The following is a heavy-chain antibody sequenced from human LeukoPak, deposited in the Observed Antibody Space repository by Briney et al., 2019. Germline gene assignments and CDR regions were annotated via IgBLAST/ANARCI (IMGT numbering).Heavy chain of an antibody. Sequence: ASVKVSCKASGYTFTGYYMHWVRQAPGQGLEWMGWINPNSGGTDYAQKFQGRVTMTRDTSISTAYMELSRLRSDDTAVYYCARVTTVADYFDYWGQGTLVTDSS. CDR2: INPNSGGT. V-gene: IGHV1-2*02. D-gene: IGHD4-23*01. J-gene: IGHJ4*02. CDR3: ARVTTVADYFDY. CDR1: GYTFTGYY.